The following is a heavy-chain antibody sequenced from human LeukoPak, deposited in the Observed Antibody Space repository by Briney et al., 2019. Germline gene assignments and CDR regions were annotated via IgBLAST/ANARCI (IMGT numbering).Heavy chain of an antibody. CDR1: GFTFSGFW. D-gene: IGHD6-6*01. J-gene: IGHJ3*01. Sequence: PGGSLRLSCAVSGFTFSGFWMSWSRQAPGKGLEWVASINSDGSEGYYADVVKGRFAISRDNAKNSLYLQINSLKAEDTAAYYCARSSYSSSSSVWGQGTMVTVSS. CDR3: ARSSYSSSSSV. V-gene: IGHV3-7*03. CDR2: INSDGSEG.